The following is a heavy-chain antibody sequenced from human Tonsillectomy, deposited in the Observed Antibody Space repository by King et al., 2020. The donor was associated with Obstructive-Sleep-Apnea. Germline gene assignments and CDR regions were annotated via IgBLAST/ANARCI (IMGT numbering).Heavy chain of an antibody. V-gene: IGHV4-59*08. D-gene: IGHD3-9*01. CDR1: GGSISGYY. Sequence: VQLQESGPGLVKPSETLSLTCTVSGGSISGYYWSWIRQPPGKGLESIGYIFYIGSTNYNPSLKSRVTISVDKSKNQFSLKLSSVTAADTAVYYCVRRRYFDWAADTDAFDIWGQGTLVIVSS. CDR2: IFYIGST. CDR3: VRRRYFDWAADTDAFDI. J-gene: IGHJ3*02.